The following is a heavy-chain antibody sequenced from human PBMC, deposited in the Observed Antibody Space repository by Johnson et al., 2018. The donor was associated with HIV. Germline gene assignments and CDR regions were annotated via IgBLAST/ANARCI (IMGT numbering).Heavy chain of an antibody. J-gene: IGHJ3*02. Sequence: VQLVESGGGLVQPGSSLRLSCAASGFVFSNAWMNWVRQAPGRGLEWVGRIRSKADGETTDLAAPVKGRFIISRDDSRSMMYLKMNSLRAEDTAVYYCARDGTRLEQWLHGAGAFDIWGQGTMVTVSS. D-gene: IGHD6-19*01. CDR2: IRSKADGETT. V-gene: IGHV3-15*01. CDR1: GFVFSNAW. CDR3: ARDGTRLEQWLHGAGAFDI.